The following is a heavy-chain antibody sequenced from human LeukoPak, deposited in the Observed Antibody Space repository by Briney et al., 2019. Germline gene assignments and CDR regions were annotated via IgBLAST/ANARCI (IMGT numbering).Heavy chain of an antibody. V-gene: IGHV2-5*02. Sequence: SGPTLVNPTQTLTLTCTFSGFSLSTSGVGVGWIRQPPGKALEWLALIYWDDDKRYSPSLKSRLTITKDTSKNQVVFTMTNMDPVDTATYYCAHRFYDFWSGYTPGYMDVWGKGTTVTVSS. CDR2: IYWDDDK. J-gene: IGHJ6*03. D-gene: IGHD3-3*01. CDR3: AHRFYDFWSGYTPGYMDV. CDR1: GFSLSTSGVG.